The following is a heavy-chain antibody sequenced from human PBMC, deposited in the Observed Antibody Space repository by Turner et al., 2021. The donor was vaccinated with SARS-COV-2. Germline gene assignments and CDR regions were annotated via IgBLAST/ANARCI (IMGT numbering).Heavy chain of an antibody. J-gene: IGHJ6*02. CDR1: VYTLTELS. Sequence: QVQLFQSGAEVMKPGASVKVSCKVSVYTLTELSMHWVRQAPGKGREWMRGFDPEDGETNYAQKFQGRVTMTEDTTTDTAYMEQSSLRYEDTAVYYCAAGSAVAGTPQFYSYYYGMDVWGQGTTVTVSS. V-gene: IGHV1-24*01. CDR2: FDPEDGET. CDR3: AAGSAVAGTPQFYSYYYGMDV. D-gene: IGHD6-19*01.